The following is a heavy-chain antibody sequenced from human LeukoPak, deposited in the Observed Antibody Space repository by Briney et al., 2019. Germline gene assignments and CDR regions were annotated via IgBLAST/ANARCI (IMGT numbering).Heavy chain of an antibody. CDR2: ISSGTSTI. Sequence: PSGSLRLSCAASGGSFSSYSMNWVRQAPGKGLEWVSYISSGTSTIYYADSVKGRFTISRDNAKNSLYLQMNSLRDEDTAVYYCATRSGRDVEWGQGTLVTVSS. J-gene: IGHJ4*02. CDR1: GGSFSSYS. D-gene: IGHD6-19*01. CDR3: ATRSGRDVE. V-gene: IGHV3-48*02.